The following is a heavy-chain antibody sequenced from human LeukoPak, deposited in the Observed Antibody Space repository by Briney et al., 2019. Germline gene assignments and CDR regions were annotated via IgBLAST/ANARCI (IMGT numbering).Heavy chain of an antibody. J-gene: IGHJ4*02. Sequence: SETLSLTCSVSGGSITNDYWNWIRQSSGKQLEWIGSIHYSGTINYSPSLKSRITISLDTSKNQFSLKLSSVTAADTAMYYCATSYDHGWLIGSWGQGTLVTVSS. D-gene: IGHD3-16*01. CDR3: ATSYDHGWLIGS. CDR2: IHYSGTI. CDR1: GGSITNDY. V-gene: IGHV4-59*01.